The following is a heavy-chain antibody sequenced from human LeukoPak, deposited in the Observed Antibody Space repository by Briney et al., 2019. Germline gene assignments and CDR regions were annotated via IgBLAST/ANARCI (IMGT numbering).Heavy chain of an antibody. V-gene: IGHV3-30-3*01. CDR2: ISYDGSNK. D-gene: IGHD3-22*01. CDR3: ARGSYYYDSSGPEYYFDY. J-gene: IGHJ4*02. Sequence: PGRSLRLSCAASGFTFSSYAMHWVRQAPGKGLEWVAVISYDGSNKYYADSVKGRFTISRDNAKNSLYLQMNSLRAEDTAVYYCARGSYYYDSSGPEYYFDYWGQGTLVTVSS. CDR1: GFTFSSYA.